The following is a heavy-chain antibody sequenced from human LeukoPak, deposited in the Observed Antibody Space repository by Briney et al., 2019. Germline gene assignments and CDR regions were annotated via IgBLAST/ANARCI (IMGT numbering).Heavy chain of an antibody. V-gene: IGHV3-66*01. J-gene: IGHJ4*02. D-gene: IGHD6-19*01. CDR2: IYSGGST. Sequence: PGGSLRLSCAASGFTVSSNYMSWVRQAPGKGLEWVSVIYSGGSTYYADYVKGRFTISRDNSKNTLYLQMNSLRAEDTAVYYCAREASGWRPRGYYFDYWGQGTLVTVSS. CDR1: GFTVSSNY. CDR3: AREASGWRPRGYYFDY.